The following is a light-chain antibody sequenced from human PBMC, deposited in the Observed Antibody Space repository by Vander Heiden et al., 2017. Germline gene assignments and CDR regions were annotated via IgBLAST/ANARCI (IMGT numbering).Light chain of an antibody. J-gene: IGLJ2*01. CDR2: DDS. Sequence: SYVLTQPPSVSVAPGQTARSTCGGNNIGRKIVHWYQQKPGQAPVLVVYDDSDRPSGIPERFSGSNSGNTATLTISRVEAGDEADYYCQVWDSSSDHVVFGGGTKLTVL. V-gene: IGLV3-21*02. CDR1: NIGRKI. CDR3: QVWDSSSDHVV.